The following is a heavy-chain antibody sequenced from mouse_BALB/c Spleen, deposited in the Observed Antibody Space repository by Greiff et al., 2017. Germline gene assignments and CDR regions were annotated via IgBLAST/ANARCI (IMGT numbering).Heavy chain of an antibody. Sequence: VQLQQSGAELVRSGASVKLSCTASGFNIKDYYMHWVKQRPEQGLEWIGWIDPENGDTEYAPKFQGKATMTADTSSNTPYLQLSSLTSEDTAVYYCNAYSFYAMDYWGQGTSVTVSS. D-gene: IGHD1-1*01. V-gene: IGHV14-4*02. CDR3: NAYSFYAMDY. J-gene: IGHJ4*01. CDR2: IDPENGDT. CDR1: GFNIKDYY.